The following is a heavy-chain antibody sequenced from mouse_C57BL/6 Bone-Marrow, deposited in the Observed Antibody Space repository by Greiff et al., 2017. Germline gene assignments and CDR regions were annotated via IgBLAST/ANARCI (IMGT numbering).Heavy chain of an antibody. CDR3: ARRYFDV. CDR2: ISGGGGNN. Sequence: EVKLVESGGGLVKPGGSLKLSCAASGFTFSSYTMSWVRQTPEKRLEWVATISGGGGNNYYPDSVKGRFTISSDNAKNTLYLQMSSLRSEDTAFYYCARRYFDVWGTGTTVTVSS. V-gene: IGHV5-9*01. J-gene: IGHJ1*03. CDR1: GFTFSSYT.